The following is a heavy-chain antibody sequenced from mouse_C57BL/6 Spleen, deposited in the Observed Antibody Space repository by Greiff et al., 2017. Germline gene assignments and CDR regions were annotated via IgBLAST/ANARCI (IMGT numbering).Heavy chain of an antibody. D-gene: IGHD1-1*01. CDR3: ARSGTTVVTTPPY. J-gene: IGHJ3*01. V-gene: IGHV14-2*01. CDR2: IDPEDGET. CDR1: GFNIKDYY. Sequence: EVKLMESGAELVKPGASVKLSCTASGFNIKDYYMHWVKQRTEQGLEWIGRIDPEDGETKYAPKFQGKATITADTSSNTAYLQLSSLTSVDTADYYCARSGTTVVTTPPYWGQGTLVTVSA.